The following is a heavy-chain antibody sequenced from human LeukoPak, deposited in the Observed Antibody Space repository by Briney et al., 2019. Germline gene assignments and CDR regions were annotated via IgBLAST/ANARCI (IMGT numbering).Heavy chain of an antibody. V-gene: IGHV4-38-2*02. J-gene: IGHJ4*02. CDR1: GGSISSYY. CDR2: VSRSGST. D-gene: IGHD3-3*01. Sequence: SETLSLTCTVSGGSISSYYWGWIRQPPGKGLEWIGSVSRSGSTYYNPSLKSRVTISIDRSKSQFSLKLTSVTAADTAVYYCARDSLHYDYWSGYYSPFDYWGQGTLVTVSS. CDR3: ARDSLHYDYWSGYYSPFDY.